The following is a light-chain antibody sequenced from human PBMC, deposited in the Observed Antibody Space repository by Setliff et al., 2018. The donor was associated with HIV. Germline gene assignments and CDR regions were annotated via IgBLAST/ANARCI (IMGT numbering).Light chain of an antibody. CDR3: CSYAGSNIFVV. V-gene: IGLV2-23*02. Sequence: QSALTQPASVSGSPGQSLTISCTGTSGNLGSYDLVSWYQQHPVKAPRLIIYEVTKRPSGVSSRFSGSKSGNTASLAISGLQADDETDYYCCSYAGSNIFVVFGTGTKVTVL. CDR2: EVT. J-gene: IGLJ1*01. CDR1: SGNLGSYDL.